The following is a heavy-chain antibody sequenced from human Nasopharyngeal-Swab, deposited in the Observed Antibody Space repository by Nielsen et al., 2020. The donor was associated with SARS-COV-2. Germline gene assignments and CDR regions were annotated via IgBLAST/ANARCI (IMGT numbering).Heavy chain of an antibody. CDR3: AKLPSRIAVAGTSYFDY. Sequence: GESLKISCAASGFTFRTSAMSWVRQAPGKGLEWVSTISGSGGSTYYADSVKGRFTISRDNSKNTLYLQMNSLRAEDTAMYDCAKLPSRIAVAGTSYFDYWGRGTLVAVSS. J-gene: IGHJ4*02. D-gene: IGHD6-19*01. CDR2: ISGSGGST. CDR1: GFTFRTSA. V-gene: IGHV3-23*01.